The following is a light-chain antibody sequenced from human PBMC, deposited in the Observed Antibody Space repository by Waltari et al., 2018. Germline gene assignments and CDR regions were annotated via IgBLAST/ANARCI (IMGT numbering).Light chain of an antibody. Sequence: SVLTQPPSVSGAPGQRVTISCHGSWSNIGAGYDVPWYQQLPGKAPTLLVYGVNTRPPGVPDRFFGSKSGTSASLAIPGLQPEDEADYYCQSYDTSLGVVFGGGTKLTVL. CDR2: GVN. J-gene: IGLJ2*01. V-gene: IGLV1-40*01. CDR3: QSYDTSLGVV. CDR1: WSNIGAGYD.